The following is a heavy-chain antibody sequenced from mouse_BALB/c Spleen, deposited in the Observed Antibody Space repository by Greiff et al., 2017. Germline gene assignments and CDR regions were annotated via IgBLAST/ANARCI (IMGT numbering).Heavy chain of an antibody. D-gene: IGHD1-1*01. CDR1: GYTFTSYW. CDR3: ARTEGNYGSSFDY. V-gene: IGHV1S41*01. CDR2: IAPGSGST. J-gene: IGHJ2*01. Sequence: DLVKPGASVKLSCKASGYTFTSYWMYWIKQRPGKGLEWIGRIAPGSGSTYYNDMFKGKATLTVDTTSSTAYMQLSSLSSEDSAVCYCARTEGNYGSSFDYWGQGTTLTVSA.